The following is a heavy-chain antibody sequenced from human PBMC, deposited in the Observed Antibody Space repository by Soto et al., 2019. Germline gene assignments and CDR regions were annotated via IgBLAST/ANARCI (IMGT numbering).Heavy chain of an antibody. J-gene: IGHJ6*03. Sequence: GASVKVSCKASVYIFASYAMHWVRQAPGQRLEWVGWINAGNGNTKYSEKFQGWVTMTRDTSISTAYMELSRLRSDDTAVYYCARQGDYFFNYMDVWGKGTTVTVSS. CDR2: INAGNGNT. V-gene: IGHV1-3*01. CDR1: VYIFASYA. CDR3: ARQGDYFFNYMDV.